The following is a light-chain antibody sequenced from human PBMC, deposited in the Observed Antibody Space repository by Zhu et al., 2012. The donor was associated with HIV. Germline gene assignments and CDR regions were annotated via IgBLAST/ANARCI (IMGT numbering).Light chain of an antibody. V-gene: IGKV1-9*01. CDR1: QGISNH. CDR2: GAS. CDR3: QQYETYPLT. J-gene: IGKJ5*01. Sequence: DIQLTQSPSFLSASVGDRVTITCRASQGISNHLAWYHQKPGKAPKLLIYGASVLQSGVPSRFSGSGSGTEFTLTISSLQPDDLATYYCQQYETYPLTFGQGHAWALN.